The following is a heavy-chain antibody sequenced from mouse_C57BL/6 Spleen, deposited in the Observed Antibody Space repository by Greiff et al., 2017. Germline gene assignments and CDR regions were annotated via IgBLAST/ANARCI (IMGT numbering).Heavy chain of an antibody. CDR3: ARFSWDWYFDG. Sequence: VQLKESVAELVRPGASVKLSCTASGFNIKNTYMHWVKQRPEQGLEWIGRIDPANGNTKYAQKFQGKATITVDTSSNTAYLQLSSLTSEDTAIYYVARFSWDWYFDGWGTGTTVTVSS. V-gene: IGHV14-3*01. CDR1: GFNIKNTY. CDR2: IDPANGNT. D-gene: IGHD3-1*01. J-gene: IGHJ1*03.